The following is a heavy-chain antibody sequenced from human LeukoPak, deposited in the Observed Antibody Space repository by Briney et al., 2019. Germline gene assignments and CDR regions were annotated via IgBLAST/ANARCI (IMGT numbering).Heavy chain of an antibody. J-gene: IGHJ4*02. D-gene: IGHD1-1*01. CDR2: IYYSGST. V-gene: IGHV4-39*02. Sequence: PSETLSLTCTVSGGSISSSSYYWGWIRQPPGKGLEWIGSIYYSGSTYYNPSLKSRVTISVDTSKNQFSLKLSSVTAADTAVYYCARDSNPWNDLPYFDYWGQGTLVTVSS. CDR3: ARDSNPWNDLPYFDY. CDR1: GGSISSSSYY.